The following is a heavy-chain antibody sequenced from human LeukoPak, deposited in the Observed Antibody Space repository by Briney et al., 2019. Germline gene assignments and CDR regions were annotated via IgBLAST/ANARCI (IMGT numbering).Heavy chain of an antibody. CDR1: GFTFSSYG. J-gene: IGHJ4*02. Sequence: RGSLRLSCAASGFTFSSYGMHWVRQAPGKGLEWVAVISYDGSNKYYADSVKGRFTISRDNSKNTLYLQMNSLRAEDTAVYYCAKDGLTYCGGDCYYYWGQGTLVTVSS. CDR2: ISYDGSNK. V-gene: IGHV3-30*18. D-gene: IGHD2-21*02. CDR3: AKDGLTYCGGDCYYY.